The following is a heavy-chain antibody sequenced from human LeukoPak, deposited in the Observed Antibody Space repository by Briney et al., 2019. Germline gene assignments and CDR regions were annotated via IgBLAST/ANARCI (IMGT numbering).Heavy chain of an antibody. Sequence: SVKVSCKASGGTFSNYAISWVRQAPGQGLEWMGGIIPIFGTANYAQEFQGRVTITADESTRTAYMELSSLRSDDTAVYYCASGKGGATDYYYMDVWGKGTTVTISS. CDR1: GGTFSNYA. CDR3: ASGKGGATDYYYMDV. D-gene: IGHD1-26*01. J-gene: IGHJ6*03. CDR2: IIPIFGTA. V-gene: IGHV1-69*13.